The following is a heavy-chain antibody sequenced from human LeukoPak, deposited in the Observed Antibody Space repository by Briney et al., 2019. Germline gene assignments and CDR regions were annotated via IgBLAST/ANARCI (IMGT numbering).Heavy chain of an antibody. CDR3: ARHHYDYGDYVDYYYYYGMDV. CDR1: GGSISSGGYY. J-gene: IGHJ6*02. CDR2: IYYSGST. V-gene: IGHV4-39*01. D-gene: IGHD4-17*01. Sequence: SETLSLTCTVSGGSISSGGYYWSWIRQHPGKGLEWIGYIYYSGSTYYNPSLKSRVTISVDTSKNQFSLKLSSVTAADTAVYYCARHHYDYGDYVDYYYYYGMDVWGQGTTVTVSS.